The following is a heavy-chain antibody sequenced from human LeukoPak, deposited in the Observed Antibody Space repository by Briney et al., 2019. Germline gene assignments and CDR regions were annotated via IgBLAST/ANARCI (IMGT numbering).Heavy chain of an antibody. CDR2: IGTSGIST. V-gene: IGHV3-64D*09. Sequence: GGSLRLSCSASGFTFSTYAIHWVRQAPGKGLQYVSSIGTSGISTYYADSETGRFTISRDNSKNSLSLQMNNLRPEDTAVYYCVRGQEVVYTPTFDYWGQGVLVTVSS. CDR3: VRGQEVVYTPTFDY. J-gene: IGHJ4*02. D-gene: IGHD2-8*02. CDR1: GFTFSTYA.